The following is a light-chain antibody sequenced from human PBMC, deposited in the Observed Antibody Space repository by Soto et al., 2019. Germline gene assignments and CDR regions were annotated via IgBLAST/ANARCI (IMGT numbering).Light chain of an antibody. CDR3: QQRSNWPPGLT. Sequence: EVVLTQSPATLSLSPGERATLSCRASQSVSGFLAWYQQRPGQAPRLLIYDASSRAPGIPARFSGNGSGTDYTLTISALESEDFAVYYCQQRSNWPPGLTFGGGTKLEIK. J-gene: IGKJ4*01. CDR1: QSVSGF. V-gene: IGKV3-11*01. CDR2: DAS.